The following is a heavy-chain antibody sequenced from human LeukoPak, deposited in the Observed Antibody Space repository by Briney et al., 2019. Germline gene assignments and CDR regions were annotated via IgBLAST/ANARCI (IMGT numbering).Heavy chain of an antibody. D-gene: IGHD3-10*01. V-gene: IGHV3-23*01. CDR3: ANGLYGSGGYRGKPFDY. CDR2: INDRGTGT. J-gene: IGHJ4*02. CDR1: GFTFSKYA. Sequence: GSLRLSCAASGFTFSKYAMSWVRQAPGKGLEWVSTINDRGTGTYYADSVKGRFTISRDNSKNTLYLRMNSLRAEDTAVYYCANGLYGSGGYRGKPFDYWGQGTLVTVSS.